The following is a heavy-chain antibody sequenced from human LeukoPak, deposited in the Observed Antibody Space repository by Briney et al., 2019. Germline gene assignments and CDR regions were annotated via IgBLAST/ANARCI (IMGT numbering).Heavy chain of an antibody. D-gene: IGHD3-22*01. CDR2: IYPDDSES. Sequence: GESLKISCEASGYSFTNYWIGWVRQMPGKGLEWMGIIYPDDSESKYSPSFQGQVTISADKSISTAYLQWSSLKASDTAMYYCARSRDSSGYYYLMWGQGSLVTVSS. J-gene: IGHJ4*02. CDR3: ARSRDSSGYYYLM. CDR1: GYSFTNYW. V-gene: IGHV5-51*03.